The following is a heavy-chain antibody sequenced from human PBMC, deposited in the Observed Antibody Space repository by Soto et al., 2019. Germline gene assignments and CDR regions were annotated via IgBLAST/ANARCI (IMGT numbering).Heavy chain of an antibody. J-gene: IGHJ4*02. Sequence: SVKVSCKASGFTFITSTVQWVRQARGQRLEWIGRIVVASGYANFAQKFQERVSITRDMSTSTAYMELSSLRSEDTAVYYCAAEARDGYNYADYWGQGTLVTVSS. D-gene: IGHD5-12*01. V-gene: IGHV1-58*01. CDR2: IVVASGYA. CDR3: AAEARDGYNYADY. CDR1: GFTFITST.